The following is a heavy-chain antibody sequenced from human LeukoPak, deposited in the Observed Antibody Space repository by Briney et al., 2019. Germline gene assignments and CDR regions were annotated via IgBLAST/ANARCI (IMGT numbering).Heavy chain of an antibody. CDR1: GGSITSSSYH. CDR3: AREHKDYDGDGYYYDN. Sequence: SETLSLTCSVSGGSITSSSYHWGWIRQPPGKGLEWIGNLFYSGSTYYNPSLKSRVAISVDTSKSQFSLRLRSVTAADTAVYYCAREHKDYDGDGYYYDNWGQGTLVTVSS. CDR2: LFYSGST. V-gene: IGHV4-39*07. D-gene: IGHD3-22*01. J-gene: IGHJ4*02.